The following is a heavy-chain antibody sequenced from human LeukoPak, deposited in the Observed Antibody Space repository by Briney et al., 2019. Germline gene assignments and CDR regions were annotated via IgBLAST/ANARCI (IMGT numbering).Heavy chain of an antibody. CDR2: INHSGST. CDR1: VGSFSGYY. Sequence: SETLSLTCAVYVGSFSGYYWCWIRQPPGEGLEGIGEINHSGSTNYNPPLQSRVSISVDTSKNQFSLKLSSVTAADTAVYYRARRLAVVVTHLPEHVTTFDYWGQGTLVTVSS. V-gene: IGHV4-34*01. CDR3: ARRLAVVVTHLPEHVTTFDY. D-gene: IGHD4-23*01. J-gene: IGHJ4*02.